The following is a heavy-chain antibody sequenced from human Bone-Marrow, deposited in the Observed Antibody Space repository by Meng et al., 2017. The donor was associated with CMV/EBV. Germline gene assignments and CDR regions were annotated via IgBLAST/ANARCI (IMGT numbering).Heavy chain of an antibody. Sequence: ASVTVSCKASGYTFTSYGISWVRQAPGQGLEWMGWIGAYKGNTNYAQKLQGRVTITTDTSTSTDHMELRSPRSDDTAVYYCARRYWSSTSCYRAFDIWGQGTMVTVSS. D-gene: IGHD2-2*01. CDR1: GYTFTSYG. CDR2: IGAYKGNT. V-gene: IGHV1-18*01. CDR3: ARRYWSSTSCYRAFDI. J-gene: IGHJ3*02.